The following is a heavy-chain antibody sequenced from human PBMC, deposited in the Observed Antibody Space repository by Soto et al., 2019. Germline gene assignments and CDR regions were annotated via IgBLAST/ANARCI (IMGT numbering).Heavy chain of an antibody. Sequence: QVQLVQSGAEVKKPGASVKVSCKASGYTFTNHGISWVRQSPGQVLEGLGWISGHNGNTKYAQRLQGRVTMTTDTSTSTAYMELRSLKSDATAVYYCARDLYPLAYYFDYWGQGTLVTVSS. V-gene: IGHV1-18*01. J-gene: IGHJ4*02. CDR1: GYTFTNHG. CDR3: ARDLYPLAYYFDY. CDR2: ISGHNGNT.